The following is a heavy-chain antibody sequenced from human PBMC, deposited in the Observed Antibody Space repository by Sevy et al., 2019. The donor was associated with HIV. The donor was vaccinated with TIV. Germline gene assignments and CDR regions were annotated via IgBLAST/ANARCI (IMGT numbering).Heavy chain of an antibody. Sequence: ASVKVSCKASGGTFSSYVISWVRHAPGEGLEWMGRIIPIFGTANYAQKFQGRVTITADESTSTAYMELSSLRSEDTAVYYCALGSSAYCSNTSCYAKAFDIWGQGTMVTVSS. CDR2: IIPIFGTA. J-gene: IGHJ3*02. CDR1: GGTFSSYV. D-gene: IGHD2-2*01. CDR3: ALGSSAYCSNTSCYAKAFDI. V-gene: IGHV1-69*13.